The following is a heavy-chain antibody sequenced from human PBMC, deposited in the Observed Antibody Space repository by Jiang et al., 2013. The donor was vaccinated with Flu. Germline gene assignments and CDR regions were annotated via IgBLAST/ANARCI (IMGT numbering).Heavy chain of an antibody. J-gene: IGHJ3*02. CDR3: ARAGIVVVPAAIVDAFDI. Sequence: VKGRFTISRDNAKNSLYLQMNSLRAEDTAVYYCARAGIVVVPAAIVDAFDIWGQGTMVTVSS. D-gene: IGHD2-2*02. V-gene: IGHV3-11*05.